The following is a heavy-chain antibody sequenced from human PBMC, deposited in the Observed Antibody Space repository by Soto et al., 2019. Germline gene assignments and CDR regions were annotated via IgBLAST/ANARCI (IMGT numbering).Heavy chain of an antibody. CDR1: GFSLSNARMG. D-gene: IGHD5-18*01. J-gene: IGHJ4*02. CDR2: IFSNDEK. V-gene: IGHV2-26*01. Sequence: ESGPTLVNPTETLTLTCTVSGFSLSNARMGVSWIRQPPGKALEWLAHIFSNDEKSYSTSLKSRLTISKDTSKSQVVLTMTNMDPVDTATYYCARTNRGYSYGYSFDYWGQGTLVTVSS. CDR3: ARTNRGYSYGYSFDY.